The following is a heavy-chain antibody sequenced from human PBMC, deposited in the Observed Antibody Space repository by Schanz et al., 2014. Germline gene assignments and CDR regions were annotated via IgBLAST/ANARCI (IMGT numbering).Heavy chain of an antibody. Sequence: QVPLQESGPGLVKPSGTLSLTCTVSGDSISNSHWWNWVRQPPGKGLEWIGVIYHGGTTIYNPSLESRVTISIDKSKNQFSVRLTSVTAADTAVYYCAKFLYDDPSWGQGTLVTVSS. CDR2: IYHGGTT. CDR3: AKFLYDDPS. J-gene: IGHJ5*02. CDR1: GDSISNSHW. V-gene: IGHV4-4*02. D-gene: IGHD3-3*01.